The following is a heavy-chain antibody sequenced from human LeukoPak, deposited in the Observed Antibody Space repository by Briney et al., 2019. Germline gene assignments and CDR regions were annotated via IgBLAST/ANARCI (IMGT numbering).Heavy chain of an antibody. CDR3: AKDRFLKQWFGELLYHDAFDI. J-gene: IGHJ3*02. CDR1: GGSMISYY. CDR2: IYYSGST. D-gene: IGHD3-10*01. Sequence: SETLSLTCTVSGGSMISYYWTWVRQPPGKGLEWIGYIYYSGSTNYNPSLKSRVTISVDTSKNQFSLKLSSVTAADTAVYYCAKDRFLKQWFGELLYHDAFDIWGQGTMVTVSS. V-gene: IGHV4-59*01.